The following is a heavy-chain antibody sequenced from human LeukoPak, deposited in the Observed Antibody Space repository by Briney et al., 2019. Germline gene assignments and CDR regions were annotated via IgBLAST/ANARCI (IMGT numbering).Heavy chain of an antibody. CDR3: AKLVSGYTNDACDF. CDR2: ISGSGGSL. J-gene: IGHJ3*01. V-gene: IGHV3-23*01. D-gene: IGHD3-3*01. Sequence: GGSLRLTCAASGYTFTNSAMTWVRQAPGKGLEWVSTISGSGGSLYYADPVKGRFTISRDNSKNTLYLQMNSLRAEDTAVYYCAKLVSGYTNDACDFWGQGTMVTVSS. CDR1: GYTFTNSA.